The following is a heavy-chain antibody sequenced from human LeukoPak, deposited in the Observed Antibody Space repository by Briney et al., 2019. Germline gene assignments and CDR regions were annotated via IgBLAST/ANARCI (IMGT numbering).Heavy chain of an antibody. CDR2: ISWNSGNI. Sequence: GGSLRLSCAASGFTFNDYAIHWVRQAPGKGLEWVSGISWNSGNIGYADSVKGRFTISRDNAKNSLYLQMNSLRADDTALYYCVVQLWSWGQGTLVTVSS. CDR3: VVQLWS. CDR1: GFTFNDYA. V-gene: IGHV3-9*01. D-gene: IGHD5-18*01. J-gene: IGHJ4*02.